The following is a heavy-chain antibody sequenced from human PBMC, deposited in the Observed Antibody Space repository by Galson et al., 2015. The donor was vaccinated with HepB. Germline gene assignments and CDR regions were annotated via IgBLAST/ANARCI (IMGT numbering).Heavy chain of an antibody. J-gene: IGHJ4*02. CDR2: INTNTGNP. Sequence: SVKVSCKASGGTFSSYAISWVRQAPGQGLEWMGWINTNTGNPTYAQGFTGRFVFSLDTSVSTAYLQISSLKAEDTAVYYCARGLGSSWYRGESDYWGQGTLVTVSS. CDR1: GGTFSSYA. CDR3: ARGLGSSWYRGESDY. V-gene: IGHV7-4-1*02. D-gene: IGHD6-13*01.